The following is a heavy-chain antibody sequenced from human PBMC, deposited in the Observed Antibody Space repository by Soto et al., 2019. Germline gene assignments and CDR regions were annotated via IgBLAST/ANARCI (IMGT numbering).Heavy chain of an antibody. CDR3: ARESEDFTSNFDY. J-gene: IGHJ4*02. V-gene: IGHV3-21*06. CDR2: ISSTTNYI. CDR1: GFTFTRYS. Sequence: GGSLRLSCAASGFTFTRYSMNWVRQAPGKGLEWASSISSTTNYIYYGDSMKGRFTISRDNAKNSLYLEMNSLRAEDTAVYYCARESEDFTSNFDYWGQGTLVTV.